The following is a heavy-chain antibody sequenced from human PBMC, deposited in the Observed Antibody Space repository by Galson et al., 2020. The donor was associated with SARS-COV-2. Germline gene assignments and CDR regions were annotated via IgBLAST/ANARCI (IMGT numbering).Heavy chain of an antibody. CDR2: ISYEGSNK. J-gene: IGHJ6*03. CDR3: AKRGLVFMRYTRNNYMDG. D-gene: IGHD1-1*01. V-gene: IGHV3-30*18. Sequence: GGSLRLSCAASGFSFNNYGMHWVRQAPGKGLEWVAGISYEGSNKYYSDSVKGRFTISRDTSKNTMYLQMNNLRADDTAVYYCAKRGLVFMRYTRNNYMDGWGKETTVTVS. CDR1: GFSFNNYG.